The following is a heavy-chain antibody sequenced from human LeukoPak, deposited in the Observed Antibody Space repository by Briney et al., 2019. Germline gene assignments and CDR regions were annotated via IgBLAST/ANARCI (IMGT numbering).Heavy chain of an antibody. V-gene: IGHV1-8*01. Sequence: ASVKVSCTASGYTFTSYDINWVRQATGQGLEWMGWMNHNSGNTGYAQKFQGRVTMTRNTSISTAYMELSSLRSEDTAVYYCARHLAVADTGFAYWGQGTLVTVSS. J-gene: IGHJ4*02. D-gene: IGHD6-19*01. CDR1: GYTFTSYD. CDR2: MNHNSGNT. CDR3: ARHLAVADTGFAY.